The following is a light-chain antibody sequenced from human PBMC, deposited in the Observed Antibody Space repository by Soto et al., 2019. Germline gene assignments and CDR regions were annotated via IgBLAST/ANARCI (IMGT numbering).Light chain of an antibody. J-gene: IGKJ5*01. CDR2: GAS. V-gene: IGKV3-15*01. Sequence: VMTQSPATLSVSPGERVTLSCRASQSIDFNLAWYQQKPGQAPRLLISGASTRATGVPPRFSGSGSGTEFTLTIARLEPEDFAVYYCQQYGDSPRTFGQGTRLEIK. CDR1: QSIDFN. CDR3: QQYGDSPRT.